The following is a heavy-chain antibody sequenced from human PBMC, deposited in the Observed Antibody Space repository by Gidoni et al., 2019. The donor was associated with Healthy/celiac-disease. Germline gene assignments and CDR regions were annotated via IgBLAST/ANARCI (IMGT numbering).Heavy chain of an antibody. Sequence: QLQLQESGPGLVKPSETLSLTCTVSGGSISSSSYYWGWNRQPPGKGLEWIGSIYYSGSTYYNPSLKSRVTISVDTSKNQFSLKLSSVTTADTAVYYCAREGGYSYGPILYNWFDPWGQGTLVTVSS. CDR3: AREGGYSYGPILYNWFDP. CDR1: GGSISSSSYY. V-gene: IGHV4-39*02. CDR2: IYYSGST. D-gene: IGHD5-18*01. J-gene: IGHJ5*02.